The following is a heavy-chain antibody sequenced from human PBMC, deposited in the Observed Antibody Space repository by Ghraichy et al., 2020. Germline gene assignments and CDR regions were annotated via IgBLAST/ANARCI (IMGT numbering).Heavy chain of an antibody. D-gene: IGHD2-21*02. V-gene: IGHV4-59*01. Sequence: ESLNISCTVSGGSISSYYWSWIRQPPGKGLEWIGYIYYSGSTNYNPSLKSRVTISVDTSKNQFSLKLSSVTAADTAVYYCAREGGVTEFDPWGQGTLVTVSS. CDR1: GGSISSYY. CDR3: AREGGVTEFDP. J-gene: IGHJ5*02. CDR2: IYYSGST.